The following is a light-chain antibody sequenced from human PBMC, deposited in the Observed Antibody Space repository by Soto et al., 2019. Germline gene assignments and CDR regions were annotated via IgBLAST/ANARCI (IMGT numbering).Light chain of an antibody. CDR2: DAS. Sequence: DIQMTQSPSTLPASVGDRVTLTCRASQSISNWLAWYKQKPGKAPKLLIYDASSLESGVPSRFSGSGSGTEFTLTIRNLKPDDFATDYCQQCNSMWTFGQGTKVDIK. CDR3: QQCNSMWT. J-gene: IGKJ1*01. CDR1: QSISNW. V-gene: IGKV1-5*01.